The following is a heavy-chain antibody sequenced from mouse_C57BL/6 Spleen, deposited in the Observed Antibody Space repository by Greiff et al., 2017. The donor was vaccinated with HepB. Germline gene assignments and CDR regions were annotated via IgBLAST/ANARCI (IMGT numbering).Heavy chain of an antibody. Sequence: QVQLQQSGAELVKPGASVKISCKASGYAFSSYWMNWVKQRPGKGLEWIGQIYPGDGDTNYNGKFKGKATLTADKSSSTAYMQLSSLTSEDSAVYFCARVVHYYGSSSFDYWGQGTTLTVSS. CDR3: ARVVHYYGSSSFDY. J-gene: IGHJ2*01. CDR1: GYAFSSYW. D-gene: IGHD1-1*01. CDR2: IYPGDGDT. V-gene: IGHV1-80*01.